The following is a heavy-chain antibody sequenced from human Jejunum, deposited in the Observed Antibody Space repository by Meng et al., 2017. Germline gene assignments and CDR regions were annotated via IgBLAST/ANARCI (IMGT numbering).Heavy chain of an antibody. CDR3: ARKNYGSVYYFDY. D-gene: IGHD3-10*01. J-gene: IGHJ4*02. CDR2: INPNSGDS. Sequence: ASVKVSCKASGYTSTGFYIHWVRQAPGQRLEWMGRINPNSGDSNSAQKFQGRVTMTRDTSISTAYMELSSLRSDDTAVYYCARKNYGSVYYFDYWGQGTLVTVSS. V-gene: IGHV1-2*06. CDR1: GYTSTGFY.